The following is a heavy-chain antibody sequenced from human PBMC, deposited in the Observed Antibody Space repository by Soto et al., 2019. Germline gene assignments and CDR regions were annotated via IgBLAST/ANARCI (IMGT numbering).Heavy chain of an antibody. J-gene: IGHJ5*02. Sequence: SETLYLTCTVSGGSISSGDYYWSWIRQPPGKGLEWIGYIYYSGSTYYNPSLKSRVTISVDTSKNQFSLKLSSVTAADTAVYYCASGTLRFLEWSNWFDPWGQGTLVTVSS. CDR3: ASGTLRFLEWSNWFDP. CDR1: GGSISSGDYY. V-gene: IGHV4-30-4*01. CDR2: IYYSGST. D-gene: IGHD3-3*01.